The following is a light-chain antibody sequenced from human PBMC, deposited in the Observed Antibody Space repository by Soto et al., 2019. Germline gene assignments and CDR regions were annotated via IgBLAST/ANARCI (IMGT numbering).Light chain of an antibody. V-gene: IGKV3-20*01. Sequence: IVLTQSPGILSLSPGERAALSCRASQVIGDDHLAWYQQKPGQAPRLLLYGASKRATGIADRFSGSGSGTDFTRTISRLDPEDFAVYSCQQYGSSPYTFGQGTKVEIK. CDR2: GAS. CDR3: QQYGSSPYT. J-gene: IGKJ2*01. CDR1: QVIGDDH.